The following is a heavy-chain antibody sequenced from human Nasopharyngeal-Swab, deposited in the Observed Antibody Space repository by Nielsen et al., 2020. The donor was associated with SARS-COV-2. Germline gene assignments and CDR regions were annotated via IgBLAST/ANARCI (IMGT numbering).Heavy chain of an antibody. V-gene: IGHV4-59*01. CDR3: ARGGGREYDFWSGYYGMDV. D-gene: IGHD3-3*01. J-gene: IGHJ6*02. CDR2: IYYSGST. Sequence: LETLSLTCTVSGGSISSYYWSWIRQPPGKGLEWIGYIYYSGSTNYNPSLKSRVTISVDTSKNQFSLKLSSVTAADTAVYYCARGGGREYDFWSGYYGMDVWGQGTTVTVSS. CDR1: GGSISSYY.